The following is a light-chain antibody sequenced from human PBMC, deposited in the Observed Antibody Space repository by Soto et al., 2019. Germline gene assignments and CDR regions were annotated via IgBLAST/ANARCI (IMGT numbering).Light chain of an antibody. V-gene: IGKV3-15*01. CDR3: QQYNNWPPWT. CDR1: QSVSNN. Sequence: EIVMTQSPATLSVSPGERATLSCRASQSVSNNLAWYQQKPGQAPRLLIYRASTRATGIPARFSGSGSGTEFTLTISSLQSEDFAVYYGQQYNNWPPWTFGQGTKVEIK. CDR2: RAS. J-gene: IGKJ1*01.